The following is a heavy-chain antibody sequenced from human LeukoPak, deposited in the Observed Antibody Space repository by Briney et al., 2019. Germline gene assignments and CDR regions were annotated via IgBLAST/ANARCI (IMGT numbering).Heavy chain of an antibody. CDR1: GFTFSSYG. Sequence: LRLSCAASGFTFSSYGMHWVRQPPGKGLEWIGEINHSGSTNYNPSLKSRVTISVDTSKNQFSLKLSSVTAADTAVYYCARGYCSSTSCYLYGMGVWGQGTTVTVSS. D-gene: IGHD2-2*01. CDR3: ARGYCSSTSCYLYGMGV. V-gene: IGHV4-34*01. CDR2: INHSGST. J-gene: IGHJ6*02.